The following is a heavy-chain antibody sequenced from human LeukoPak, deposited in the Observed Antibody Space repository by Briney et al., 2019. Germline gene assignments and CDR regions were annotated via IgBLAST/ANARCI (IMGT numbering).Heavy chain of an antibody. Sequence: ALVKVSCKVSGYTLTELSMHWVRQAPGKGLEWMGGFDPEDGETIYAQKFQGRVTMTEDTSTDTAYMELSSLRSEDTAVYYCATVHTYDSSGYGPLDPWGQGTLVTVSS. CDR1: GYTLTELS. D-gene: IGHD3-22*01. V-gene: IGHV1-24*01. CDR3: ATVHTYDSSGYGPLDP. J-gene: IGHJ5*02. CDR2: FDPEDGET.